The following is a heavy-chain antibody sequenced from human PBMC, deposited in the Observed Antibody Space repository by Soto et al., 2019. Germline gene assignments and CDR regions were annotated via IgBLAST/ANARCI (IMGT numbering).Heavy chain of an antibody. CDR2: INPSGGST. J-gene: IGHJ6*02. CDR3: AGYSYGYYCCYGMDS. Sequence: APVKVSGKEAGYTFTSSYMHWVRQAPGQGLECMGIINPSGGSTSYAQKFQGRVTMTRDTSTSTVYMELSSLRSEDTAVYYCAGYSYGYYCCYGMDSSDQRSTV. D-gene: IGHD5-18*01. V-gene: IGHV1-46*01. CDR1: GYTFTSSY.